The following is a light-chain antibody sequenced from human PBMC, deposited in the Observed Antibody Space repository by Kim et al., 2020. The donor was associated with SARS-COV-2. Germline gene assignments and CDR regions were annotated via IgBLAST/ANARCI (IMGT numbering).Light chain of an antibody. Sequence: DIQLTQSPSFLSASVGDRVTITYRASQGISSYLAWYQQKPGKAPKLLIYAASTLQSGVPSRFSGSGSGTEFTLTVSSLQPEDFATYYCQQLNSYPRTFGQGTKV. CDR1: QGISSY. CDR3: QQLNSYPRT. J-gene: IGKJ1*01. CDR2: AAS. V-gene: IGKV1-9*01.